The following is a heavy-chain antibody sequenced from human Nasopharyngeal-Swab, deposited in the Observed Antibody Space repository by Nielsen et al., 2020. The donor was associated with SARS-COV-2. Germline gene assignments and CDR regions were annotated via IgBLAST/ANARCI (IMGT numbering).Heavy chain of an antibody. D-gene: IGHD5-18*01. J-gene: IGHJ4*02. CDR2: INHSGST. CDR3: ARVVTWGYCYGYGGTHVAHGIYFDY. V-gene: IGHV4-34*01. Sequence: WIRQPPGKGLEWIGEINHSGSTNYNPSLKSRVTISVDTSKNQFSLKLSSVTAADTAVYYCARVVTWGYCYGYGGTHVAHGIYFDYWGQGTLVTVSS.